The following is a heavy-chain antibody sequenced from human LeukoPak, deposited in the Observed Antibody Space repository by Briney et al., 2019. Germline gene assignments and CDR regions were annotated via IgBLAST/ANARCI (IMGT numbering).Heavy chain of an antibody. Sequence: GGSLRLSCAASGFTFNSYAMTWVRQAPGKELEWVSSITVSGATSQYADSVKGRFSISRDNSKSTLYLRLNNLRAEDTAVYYCAKHTAVINSSSDYWGQGTLVTVSS. CDR1: GFTFNSYA. V-gene: IGHV3-23*01. CDR2: ITVSGATS. D-gene: IGHD6-6*01. J-gene: IGHJ4*02. CDR3: AKHTAVINSSSDY.